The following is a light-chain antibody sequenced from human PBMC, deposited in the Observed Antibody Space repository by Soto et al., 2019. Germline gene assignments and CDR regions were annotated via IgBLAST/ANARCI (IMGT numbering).Light chain of an antibody. CDR2: GAS. CDR3: QHYGSLVLT. J-gene: IGKJ4*01. Sequence: EIVLTQSPGTLSLSPGERATLSCRASQSVSSTYLAWYQQKPGQAPRLLIYGASSRATCIPDRFSGSGSGTDFNLTISRLEPEDFAVYYCQHYGSLVLTFGGGTKVEIK. CDR1: QSVSSTY. V-gene: IGKV3-20*01.